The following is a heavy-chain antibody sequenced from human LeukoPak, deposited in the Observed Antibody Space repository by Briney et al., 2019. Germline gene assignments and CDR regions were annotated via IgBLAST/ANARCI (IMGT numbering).Heavy chain of an antibody. CDR3: AKVGCGSGYCAFDY. CDR2: ISYDGSNI. J-gene: IGHJ4*02. V-gene: IGHV3-30*18. D-gene: IGHD3-22*01. CDR1: GLTFSSYG. Sequence: PGKSLRLSCVASGLTFSSYGMRWVRQAPGKGLEWVAVISYDGSNIYYAASVKGRFTISRDNSKNTLYLQMNSLRAEDTAVYYCAKVGCGSGYCAFDYWGQGTLVTVSS.